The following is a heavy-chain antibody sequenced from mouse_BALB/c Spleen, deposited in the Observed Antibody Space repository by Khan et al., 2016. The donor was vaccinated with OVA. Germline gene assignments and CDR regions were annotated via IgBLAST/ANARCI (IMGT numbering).Heavy chain of an antibody. D-gene: IGHD1-1*01. CDR2: ISYSGST. V-gene: IGHV3-2*02. CDR3: ARRFYYGHWYFDV. Sequence: EVQLQESGPGLVKPSQSLSLTCTVTGYSITSDYAWNWIRQLPGNKLEWMAYISYSGSTGYNPSLKSRVSITRDPSKNQFFLQLNSVTTEDTARYYCARRFYYGHWYFDVWGAGTPVTVSS. CDR1: GYSITSDYA. J-gene: IGHJ1*01.